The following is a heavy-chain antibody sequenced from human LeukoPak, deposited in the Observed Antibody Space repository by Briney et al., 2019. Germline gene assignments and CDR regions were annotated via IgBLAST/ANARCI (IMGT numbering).Heavy chain of an antibody. Sequence: GGSLRLSCTASGFTFGDYAMSWVRQAPGKGLEWVGFIRSKAYGGTTEYAASVKGSFTISRDDSKSIAYLQMNSLKTEDTAVYYCTRRGYSYGTYYFDYWGRGTLVTVSS. V-gene: IGHV3-49*04. CDR1: GFTFGDYA. D-gene: IGHD5-18*01. CDR2: IRSKAYGGTT. CDR3: TRRGYSYGTYYFDY. J-gene: IGHJ4*02.